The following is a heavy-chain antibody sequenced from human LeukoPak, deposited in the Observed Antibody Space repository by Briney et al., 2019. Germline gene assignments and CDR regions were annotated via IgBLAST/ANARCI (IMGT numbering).Heavy chain of an antibody. V-gene: IGHV3-30-3*01. CDR2: ISYDRSNK. Sequence: PGRSLRLSRAASGFTFSSYAMHWVRQAPGKGLEWVAVISYDRSNKYYADSVKGRFTISRDNSKNTLYLQMNSLRAEDTAVYYCARDLEPQELLWFGGFDYWGQGTLVAVSS. J-gene: IGHJ4*02. CDR3: ARDLEPQELLWFGGFDY. D-gene: IGHD3-10*01. CDR1: GFTFSSYA.